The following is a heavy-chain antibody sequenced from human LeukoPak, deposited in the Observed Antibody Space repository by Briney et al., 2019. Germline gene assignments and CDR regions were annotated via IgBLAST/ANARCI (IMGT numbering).Heavy chain of an antibody. CDR3: ARVRFGSGWYKSSWFDP. CDR2: INHSGST. J-gene: IGHJ5*02. CDR1: GGAFSGYY. D-gene: IGHD6-19*01. V-gene: IGHV4-34*01. Sequence: SETMSLTCAVYGGAFSGYYWSWILQPPGKGLEWIGEINHSGSTNYNPSLKSRVTISVDTSKNQFSLKLSSVTAADTAVYYCARVRFGSGWYKSSWFDPWGQGTLVTVSS.